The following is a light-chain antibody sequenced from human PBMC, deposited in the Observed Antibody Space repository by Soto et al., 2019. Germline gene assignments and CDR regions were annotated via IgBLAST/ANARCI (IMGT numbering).Light chain of an antibody. CDR1: TSNIGAPYD. V-gene: IGLV1-47*01. CDR2: RNN. CDR3: AAWDDSLSGHVV. Sequence: QSVLTQPPSVSGAPGQRVSISCTGSTSNIGAPYDVHWYQQLPGTAPKLLIYRNNQRPSGVPDRFSGSKSGTSASLAISGLRSEDEADYYCAAWDDSLSGHVVFGGGTKLTVL. J-gene: IGLJ2*01.